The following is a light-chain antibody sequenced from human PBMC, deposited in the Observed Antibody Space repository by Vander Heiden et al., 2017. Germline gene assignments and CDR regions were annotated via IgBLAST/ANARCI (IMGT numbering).Light chain of an antibody. CDR1: QSISSY. CDR3: QQSYRTPRT. V-gene: IGKV1-39*01. CDR2: AAS. Sequence: DIQMTQSPSSLSASVGDSVTITCRASQSISSYLNWYQQKPGKAPKLLIYAASSLQSGVPSRFSGSGSGTDFTLTISSLQPEDFATYYCQQSYRTPRTFGGGTKVEIK. J-gene: IGKJ4*01.